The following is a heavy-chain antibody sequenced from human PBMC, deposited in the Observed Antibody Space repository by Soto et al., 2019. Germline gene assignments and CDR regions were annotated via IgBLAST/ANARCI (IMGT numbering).Heavy chain of an antibody. CDR3: ATGYDIITN. V-gene: IGHV3-73*01. D-gene: IGHD3-22*01. Sequence: GGSLRLSCVASGFTFSSYSIVWVRQTSGKGLEWVGRIRSKPNNYATAYAASVKGRFTISRDDSKNTAYLQMNSMETEDTAVYYCATGYDIITNWGQGTPVTVSS. J-gene: IGHJ4*02. CDR2: IRSKPNNYAT. CDR1: GFTFSSYS.